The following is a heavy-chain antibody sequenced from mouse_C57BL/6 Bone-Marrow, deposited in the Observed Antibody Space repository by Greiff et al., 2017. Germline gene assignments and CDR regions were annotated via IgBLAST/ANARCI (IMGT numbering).Heavy chain of an antibody. D-gene: IGHD2-2*01. CDR1: GFTFSSYG. CDR3: ARGGGYPFAY. Sequence: DVMLVESGGDLVKPGGSLKLSCAASGFTFSSYGMSWVRQTPDKRLEWVATISSGGSYTYYPDSVTGRFTISRDNAKNTLYLQMSSLKSEDTAMYYCARGGGYPFAYWGQGTLVTVSA. J-gene: IGHJ3*01. V-gene: IGHV5-6*02. CDR2: ISSGGSYT.